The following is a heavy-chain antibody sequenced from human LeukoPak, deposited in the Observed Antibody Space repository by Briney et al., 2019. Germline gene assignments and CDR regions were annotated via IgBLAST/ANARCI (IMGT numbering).Heavy chain of an antibody. V-gene: IGHV4-4*07. J-gene: IGHJ4*02. CDR3: AIRIAVAGTTDY. CDR2: IYTSGST. D-gene: IGHD6-19*01. CDR1: GGSISSYY. Sequence: NPSETLSLTCTVSGGSISSYYWSWIRQPAGKGLEWIGRIYTSGSTNYNPSLKSRVTMSVDTSKNQFSLKLSSVTAADTAVYYCAIRIAVAGTTDYWGQGTLVTVSS.